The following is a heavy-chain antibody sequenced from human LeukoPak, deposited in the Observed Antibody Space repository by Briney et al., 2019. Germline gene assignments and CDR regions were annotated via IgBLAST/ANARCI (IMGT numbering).Heavy chain of an antibody. V-gene: IGHV3-30*02. D-gene: IGHD3-22*01. CDR2: IRYDGSNK. CDR3: AKEGNYDSSGSHY. Sequence: PGGSLRLSCAASGFTFSSYAMHWVRQAPGKGLEWVAFIRYDGSNKYYADSVKGRFTISRDNSKNTLYLQMNSLRAEDTAVYYCAKEGNYDSSGSHYWGQGTLVTVSS. J-gene: IGHJ4*02. CDR1: GFTFSSYA.